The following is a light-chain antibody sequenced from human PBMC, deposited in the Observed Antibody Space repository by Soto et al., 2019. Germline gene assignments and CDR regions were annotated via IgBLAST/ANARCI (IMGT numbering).Light chain of an antibody. CDR1: QSVLYSSNNKNY. CDR3: QQYYSIPIT. V-gene: IGKV4-1*01. CDR2: WAS. Sequence: DIVMTQSPDSLAVSLGERATINCKSSQSVLYSSNNKNYLTWYQQKPGQPPKLLIYWASIRESGVPDRFSGSGSGTDFTLTISSLQAEDVVVYYCQQYYSIPITFGQGTRLEIK. J-gene: IGKJ5*01.